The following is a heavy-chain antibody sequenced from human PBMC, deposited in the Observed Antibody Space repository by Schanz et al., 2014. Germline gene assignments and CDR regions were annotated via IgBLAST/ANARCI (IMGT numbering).Heavy chain of an antibody. CDR1: GFTFSSYA. V-gene: IGHV3-23*01. D-gene: IGHD3-10*01. J-gene: IGHJ4*02. CDR3: ARDNYYGSGSCAY. Sequence: VQLLESGGGLVQPGGSLRLSCAASGFTFSSYAMSWVRQAPGKGLEWVSALSGSGGSTYYADSVKGRFTISRDNAKNSMYLHMKSLRGEDTAVYYCARDNYYGSGSCAYWGQGTLVTVSS. CDR2: LSGSGGST.